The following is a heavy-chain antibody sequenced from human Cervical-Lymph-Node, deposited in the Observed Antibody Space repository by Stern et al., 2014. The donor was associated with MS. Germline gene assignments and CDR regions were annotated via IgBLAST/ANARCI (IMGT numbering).Heavy chain of an antibody. CDR2: IFPVFGTP. D-gene: IGHD6-13*01. CDR1: GGTFSKFP. V-gene: IGHV1-69*01. J-gene: IGHJ5*02. Sequence: VQLVESGAEVTKPGSSVKVSCKASGGTFSKFPSSWVRQAPGQVLEWMGGIFPVFGTPVYAQEFRVRVTIPADVSTSTVYMELSRLRSDDTAVYYCALSSETSDRWYSLGYDLWGQGTLVTVSS. CDR3: ALSSETSDRWYSLGYDL.